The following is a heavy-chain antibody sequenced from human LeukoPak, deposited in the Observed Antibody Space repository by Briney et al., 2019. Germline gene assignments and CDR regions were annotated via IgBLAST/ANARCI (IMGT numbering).Heavy chain of an antibody. Sequence: PGGSLRLSCAASGFTFSSYAMSWVRQAPGKGLEWVSAISGSGGSTYYADSVKGRFTISRDSSKNTLYLQMNSLRAEDTAVYYCAKDLSSSIRYYFDYWGQGTLVTVSS. CDR2: ISGSGGST. CDR3: AKDLSSSIRYYFDY. V-gene: IGHV3-23*01. D-gene: IGHD6-13*01. J-gene: IGHJ4*02. CDR1: GFTFSSYA.